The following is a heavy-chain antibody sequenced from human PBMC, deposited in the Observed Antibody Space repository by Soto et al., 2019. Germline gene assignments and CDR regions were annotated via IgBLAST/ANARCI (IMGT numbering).Heavy chain of an antibody. CDR3: ARESEDLTSNFDY. CDR2: ISSTTNYI. V-gene: IGHV3-21*06. CDR1: GFTFTRYS. J-gene: IGHJ4*02. Sequence: GGSLILSCAASGFTFTRYSMNWFRQAPGKGLEWVSSISSTTNYIYYGDSMKGRFTISRDNAKNSLYLEMNSLRAEDTAVYYCARESEDLTSNFDYWGQGTLVTVSS.